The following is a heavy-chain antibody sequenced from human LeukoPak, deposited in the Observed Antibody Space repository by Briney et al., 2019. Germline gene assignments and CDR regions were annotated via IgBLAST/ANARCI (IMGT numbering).Heavy chain of an antibody. J-gene: IGHJ3*02. CDR2: INHSGST. Sequence: PSETLSLTCAVDGGSFSGYYWSWIRQPPGKGLEWIGEINHSGSTNYNPSLKSRVTISVDTSKNQFSLKLSSVTAADTAVYYCARDSFGMIVVEQRAFDIWGQGTMVTVSS. CDR1: GGSFSGYY. D-gene: IGHD3-22*01. V-gene: IGHV4-34*01. CDR3: ARDSFGMIVVEQRAFDI.